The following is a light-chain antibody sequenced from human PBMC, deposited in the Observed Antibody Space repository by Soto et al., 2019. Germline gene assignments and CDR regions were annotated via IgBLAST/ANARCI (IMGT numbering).Light chain of an antibody. J-gene: IGKJ1*01. V-gene: IGKV2-28*01. Sequence: DIVMTQSPLSLPVTPGEPASISCRSSQSLLHSNGYNYLDWYLQKPGQSPQLLIYLGSNLASGVPDRFSGSGSFTDFTLKISRVEAEDVGVYYCMQALQTPWTFGQGTKVEIK. CDR3: MQALQTPWT. CDR1: QSLLHSNGYNY. CDR2: LGS.